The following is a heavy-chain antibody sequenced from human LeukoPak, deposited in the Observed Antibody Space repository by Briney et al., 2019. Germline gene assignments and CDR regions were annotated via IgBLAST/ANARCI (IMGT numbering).Heavy chain of an antibody. CDR1: GGSISSYY. CDR2: IYYSGSA. V-gene: IGHV4-59*01. Sequence: SETLSPTCTVSGGSISSYYWSWIRQPPGKGLEWIGYIYYSGSANYNPSLKSRVTISVDTSKNQFSLKLSSVTAADTAVYYCARVDYGDYVFDYWGQGTLVTVSS. D-gene: IGHD4-17*01. CDR3: ARVDYGDYVFDY. J-gene: IGHJ4*02.